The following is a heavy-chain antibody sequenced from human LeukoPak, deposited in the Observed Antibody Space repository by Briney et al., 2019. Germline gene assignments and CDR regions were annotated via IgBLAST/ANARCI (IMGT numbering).Heavy chain of an antibody. J-gene: IGHJ3*02. CDR2: VNHSGGT. CDR3: ARGYCSGGSCHGAFDI. V-gene: IGHV4-34*01. Sequence: GSLRLSCAASGFTFSSYAMHWVRQPPGKGLEWIGEVNHSGGTNYNPSLKSRVTISVDTSKNQFSLKLSSVAAADTAIYYCARGYCSGGSCHGAFDIWGQGTMVTVSS. CDR1: GFTFSSYA. D-gene: IGHD2-15*01.